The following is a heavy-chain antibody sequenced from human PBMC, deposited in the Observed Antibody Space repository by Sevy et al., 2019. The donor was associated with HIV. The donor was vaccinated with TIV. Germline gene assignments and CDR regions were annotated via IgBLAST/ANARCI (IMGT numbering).Heavy chain of an antibody. V-gene: IGHV4-38-2*02. Sequence: SETLSLTCTVSGYSISSGYYWGWIRQPPGKGLEWIGSIYHSGSTYYNPSLKSRVTISVDTSNNQLSLKLSSVTAADTAVYYCARSYVLRFLEWLRYNWFDPWGQGTLVTVSS. CDR3: ARSYVLRFLEWLRYNWFDP. J-gene: IGHJ5*02. D-gene: IGHD3-3*01. CDR1: GYSISSGYY. CDR2: IYHSGST.